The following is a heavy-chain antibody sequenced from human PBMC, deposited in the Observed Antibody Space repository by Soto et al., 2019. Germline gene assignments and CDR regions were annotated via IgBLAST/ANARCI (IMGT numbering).Heavy chain of an antibody. V-gene: IGHV4-4*02. CDR3: ARVFSSGSGWMYYFDV. J-gene: IGHJ4*02. Sequence: QVQLQESGPGLVKPSETLSLTCTVSSDSIAGENWWSWVRQPPGLGLEWIGEVFHTGGTNYHPALKSRVTMEVDKSKNQFSLKLISATAADTAVYYCARVFSSGSGWMYYFDVWGQGTLVSVSS. D-gene: IGHD6-19*01. CDR1: SDSIAGENW. CDR2: VFHTGGT.